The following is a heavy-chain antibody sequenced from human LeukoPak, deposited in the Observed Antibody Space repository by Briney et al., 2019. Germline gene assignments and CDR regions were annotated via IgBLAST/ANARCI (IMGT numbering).Heavy chain of an antibody. V-gene: IGHV3-74*01. Sequence: GGSLRLSCAASGFTFSLYWMHWVRQVPGKGLVWVSRINSDGNSMSYADSVRGRFTISRDNAKNTLYLQMNSLTAEDTAVYYCARGASWPLDYWGQETLVTVSS. CDR3: ARGASWPLDY. J-gene: IGHJ4*02. CDR1: GFTFSLYW. D-gene: IGHD2-2*01. CDR2: INSDGNSM.